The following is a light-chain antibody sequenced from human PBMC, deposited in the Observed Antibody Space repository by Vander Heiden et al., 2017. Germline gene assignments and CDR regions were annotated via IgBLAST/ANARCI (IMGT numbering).Light chain of an antibody. CDR1: SSNIGAAYY. CDR3: QSYDSSLSGYV. J-gene: IGLJ1*01. Sequence: SVLTQPPSGSGAPGQRVTISCTGSSSNIGAAYYVHWYQQLPVTAPKLLIYGNSNRPSGVPDRFSGSKSGTSASLAITGLQAEDEADYYCQSYDSSLSGYVFGTGTKVTVL. V-gene: IGLV1-40*01. CDR2: GNS.